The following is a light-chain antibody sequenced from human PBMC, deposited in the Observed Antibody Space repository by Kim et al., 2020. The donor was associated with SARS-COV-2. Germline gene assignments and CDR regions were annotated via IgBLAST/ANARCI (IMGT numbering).Light chain of an antibody. CDR1: QSICSC. CDR2: AAS. CDR3: QQYNGNPWT. V-gene: IGKV1-5*03. Sequence: ASVGDRVTITCRASQSICSCLTWYQQKPGKAPNLLIYAASNLQSGAPSRFSGSGSGTDFTLTISSLQPEDFATYYCQQYNGNPWTFGQGTKVDIK. J-gene: IGKJ1*01.